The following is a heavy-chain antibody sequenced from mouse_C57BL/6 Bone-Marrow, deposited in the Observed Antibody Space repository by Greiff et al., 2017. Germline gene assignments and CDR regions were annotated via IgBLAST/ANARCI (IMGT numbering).Heavy chain of an antibody. J-gene: IGHJ3*01. V-gene: IGHV12-3*01. Sequence: VNLLESGPGLVKPSQSLFFTCSTTCFPITSGYYWIWIRQSPGKPLEWMRYITHSGEPFYNPSLHGPISITSETSKNQSFLQLNSVTTEDTAMYDCAGDSDSSGYVLFAYWGQGTLVTVSA. CDR1: CFPITSGYY. D-gene: IGHD3-2*02. CDR3: AGDSDSSGYVLFAY. CDR2: ITHSGEP.